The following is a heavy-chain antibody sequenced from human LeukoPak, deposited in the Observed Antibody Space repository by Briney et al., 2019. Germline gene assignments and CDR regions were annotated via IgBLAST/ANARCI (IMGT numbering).Heavy chain of an antibody. J-gene: IGHJ4*02. Sequence: PVGSLRLSCAASGLTVSSYMSWVRQAPGKGREWGSVIYSGGRIYYADSVKARFTISRDKSKNTLYLQMNSLRAEDTAVYYCARPPYGGVDYWGQGNLVTVSS. CDR3: ARPPYGGVDY. V-gene: IGHV3-66*04. D-gene: IGHD4-23*01. CDR1: GLTVSSY. CDR2: IYSGGRI.